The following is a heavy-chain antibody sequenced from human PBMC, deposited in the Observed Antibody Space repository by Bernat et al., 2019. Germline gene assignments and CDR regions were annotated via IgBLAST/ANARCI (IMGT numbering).Heavy chain of an antibody. CDR2: IWYDGSNK. Sequence: QVQLVESGGGVVQPGRSLRLSCAASGFPFSNSGMHWVRQAPGKGLEWVAMIWYDGSNKYYADSVEGRFTVSRDNSKNTLFLQMDSLRAEDTAMYYCVRVSYSVYDDFDYWGQGSLVTISS. CDR3: VRVSYSVYDDFDY. CDR1: GFPFSNSG. J-gene: IGHJ4*02. V-gene: IGHV3-33*01. D-gene: IGHD5/OR15-5a*01.